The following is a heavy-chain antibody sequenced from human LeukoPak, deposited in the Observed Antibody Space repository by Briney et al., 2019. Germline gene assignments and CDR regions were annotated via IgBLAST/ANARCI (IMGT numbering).Heavy chain of an antibody. V-gene: IGHV1-46*01. D-gene: IGHD1/OR15-1a*01. CDR2: IDPNAGIT. CDR3: AKDHMARPLLNGNKGLDY. CDR1: GYTFTSYY. J-gene: IGHJ4*02. Sequence: GASVKVSCKTSGYTFTSYYVHWVRQAPGQGLEWMGIIDPNAGITTYARKFEGRVSMTSDKSTNTVDMELSRLTSDDTAVYFCAKDHMARPLLNGNKGLDYWGQGTLVTVSS.